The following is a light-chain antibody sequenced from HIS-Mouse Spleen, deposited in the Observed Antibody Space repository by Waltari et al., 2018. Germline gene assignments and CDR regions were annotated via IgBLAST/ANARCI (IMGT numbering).Light chain of an antibody. J-gene: IGLJ3*02. V-gene: IGLV1-51*01. CDR3: GTWDSSLSAWV. Sequence: SVLTQPPSVSAAPGQKVTISCSGSSPNIGNNYVSWYQQLPGTAPKLPIYDNNKRPSGIPDRFSGSKSGTSATLGITGLQTGDEADYYCGTWDSSLSAWVFGGGTKLTVL. CDR2: DNN. CDR1: SPNIGNNY.